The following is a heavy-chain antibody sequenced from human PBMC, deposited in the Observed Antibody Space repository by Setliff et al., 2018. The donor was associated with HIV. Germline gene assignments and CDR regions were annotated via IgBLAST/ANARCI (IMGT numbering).Heavy chain of an antibody. CDR3: AKSGVRPHPSHDYYYYGMDV. J-gene: IGHJ6*02. CDR2: IWYDGSNR. D-gene: IGHD1-1*01. CDR1: GFTFSSYG. Sequence: GGSLRLSCAASGFTFSSYGMHWVRQAPGKGLEWVAVIWYDGSNRYYADSVKGRFTISRDNSKNMLYLQMNSLRAEDTAVYYCAKSGVRPHPSHDYYYYGMDVWGQGTTVTVSS. V-gene: IGHV3-33*06.